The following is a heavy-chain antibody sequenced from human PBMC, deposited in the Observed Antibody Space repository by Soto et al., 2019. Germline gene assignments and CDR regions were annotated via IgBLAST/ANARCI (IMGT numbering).Heavy chain of an antibody. CDR2: IYWNDVK. Sequence: QITLKESGPTLVKPTQTLTLTCTFSGFSLTTSGVGVGWIRQPPGKALEWLALIYWNDVKRYSPSLKSRLTITKDPSKNQVVLRLTNMDPVDTATYYCAHRGEFYGDYEDYWYFDLWGRGTLVTVSS. J-gene: IGHJ2*01. V-gene: IGHV2-5*01. CDR1: GFSLTTSGVG. CDR3: AHRGEFYGDYEDYWYFDL. D-gene: IGHD4-17*01.